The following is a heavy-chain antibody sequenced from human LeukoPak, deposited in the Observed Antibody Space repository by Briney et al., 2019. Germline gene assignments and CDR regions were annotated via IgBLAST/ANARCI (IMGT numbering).Heavy chain of an antibody. Sequence: GGSLRLSCAASGFTFSYYGMHWVRQAPGKGLEWVAFIRYDGNDKFYAESVKGRFTISRDNSKNTLYLQMNSLRAEDTAVYYCARERYSSSDISYYFDYWGQGTLVTVSS. D-gene: IGHD6-6*01. CDR1: GFTFSYYG. J-gene: IGHJ4*02. CDR2: IRYDGNDK. CDR3: ARERYSSSDISYYFDY. V-gene: IGHV3-30*02.